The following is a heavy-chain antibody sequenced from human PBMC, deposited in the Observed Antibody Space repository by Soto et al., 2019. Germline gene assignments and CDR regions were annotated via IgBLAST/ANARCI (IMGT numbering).Heavy chain of an antibody. V-gene: IGHV4-59*08. J-gene: IGHJ5*02. CDR2: TACTGNT. Sequence: SETLTLTGVVSGGSITSYHWSWIRPFPGKRLQWIAYTACTGNTNYNPSLRIRVSISIDTSKLQMSLKLTSMTAANTAVYYCPRHHGPTTSENWFDPCGQGTLVTASS. CDR1: GGSITSYH. CDR3: PRHHGPTTSENWFDP. D-gene: IGHD5-12*01.